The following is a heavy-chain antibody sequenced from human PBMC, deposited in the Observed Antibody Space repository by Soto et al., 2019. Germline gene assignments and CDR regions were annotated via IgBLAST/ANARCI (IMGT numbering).Heavy chain of an antibody. J-gene: IGHJ6*02. Sequence: GGSLRLSCAASRFTFSIYNMNWVRQAPGKGLEWASSISTSSSYKYYADSVKGRFTISRDNAKNSLYLQMNSLRAEDTAVYYCARDSEAYCGADCYSGGYGMDVWGQGTTVTVSS. CDR1: RFTFSIYN. CDR2: ISTSSSYK. D-gene: IGHD2-21*02. CDR3: ARDSEAYCGADCYSGGYGMDV. V-gene: IGHV3-21*01.